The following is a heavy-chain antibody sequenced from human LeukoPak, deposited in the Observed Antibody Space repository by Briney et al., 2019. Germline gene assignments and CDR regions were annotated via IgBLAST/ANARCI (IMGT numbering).Heavy chain of an antibody. D-gene: IGHD2-15*01. J-gene: IGHJ4*02. CDR3: AIVVVVAASIDY. Sequence: SETLSLTCTVSGGSISSSSYYWGWIRQPPGKGLEWIGSIYYSGSTYYNPSLKSRVTISVDTSKNQYSLKLSSVTAADTAVYYCAIVVVVAASIDYWGQGTLVTVSS. CDR2: IYYSGST. CDR1: GGSISSSSYY. V-gene: IGHV4-39*07.